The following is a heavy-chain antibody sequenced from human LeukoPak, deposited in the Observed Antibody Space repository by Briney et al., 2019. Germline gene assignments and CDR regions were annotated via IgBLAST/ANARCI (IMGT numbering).Heavy chain of an antibody. V-gene: IGHV1-18*01. D-gene: IGHD3-16*01. CDR3: ATGGLARFDY. CDR2: ISVYTGNT. J-gene: IGHJ4*02. CDR1: GYTFTTYV. Sequence: GASVKVSCTASGYTFTTYVVTWVRQAPGQGLDWMGSISVYTGNTNCAQTLQGRVSLTTDTSTSTAYMEVRSLRSDDTAMYYCATGGLARFDYWGQGTLVTVS.